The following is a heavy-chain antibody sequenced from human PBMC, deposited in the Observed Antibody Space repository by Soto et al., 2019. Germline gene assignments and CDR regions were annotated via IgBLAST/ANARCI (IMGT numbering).Heavy chain of an antibody. CDR3: APFPATATHLDY. D-gene: IGHD5-18*01. V-gene: IGHV3-23*01. Sequence: GSLRLSCAASGFTFSSYAMSWVRQAPGKGLEWVSAISGSGGSTYYADSVKGRFTISRDNSKNTLYLQVNSLRAEDTAVYYCAPFPATATHLDYWGQGTLVTVSS. J-gene: IGHJ4*02. CDR1: GFTFSSYA. CDR2: ISGSGGST.